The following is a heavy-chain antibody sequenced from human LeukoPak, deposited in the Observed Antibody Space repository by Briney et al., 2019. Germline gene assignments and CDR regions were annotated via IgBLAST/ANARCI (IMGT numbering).Heavy chain of an antibody. J-gene: IGHJ3*02. D-gene: IGHD6-13*01. CDR3: ARADSSSWPDDAFDI. CDR2: IKQDGSEK. V-gene: IGHV3-7*04. CDR1: GFTFSSYW. Sequence: GGSLRLSCAASGFTFSSYWMSWVRQAPGKGLEWVANIKQDGSEKYYVDSVKGRFTISRDNAKNSLYLQMNSLRAEDTAVYYCARADSSSWPDDAFDIWGQGTMVTVSS.